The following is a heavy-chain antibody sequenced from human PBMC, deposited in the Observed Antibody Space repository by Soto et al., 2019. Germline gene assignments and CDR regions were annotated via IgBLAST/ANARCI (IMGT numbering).Heavy chain of an antibody. CDR3: ARDQYDILTGYLAFDI. CDR2: ISNDGSKK. Sequence: PGGSLRLSCAASGFTFSSYGMHWVRQAPGKGLEWVSVISNDGSKKYYADSVKGRFTISRDNAKNSLYLQMNSLRAEDTAVYYCARDQYDILTGYLAFDIWGQGTMVTVSS. D-gene: IGHD3-9*01. V-gene: IGHV3-30*03. CDR1: GFTFSSYG. J-gene: IGHJ3*02.